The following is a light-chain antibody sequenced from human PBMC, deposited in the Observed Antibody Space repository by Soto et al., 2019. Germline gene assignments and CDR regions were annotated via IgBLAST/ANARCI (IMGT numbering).Light chain of an antibody. Sequence: DIQMTQSPSSLSASVGDRLTITCRASQSISTYLNWYRQKPGKAPELLIYAASSLQSGVPSRFSGSGSGTEFTLTISSLQPEDFATYYCQQSYSTPRTFGQGTKVDIK. CDR3: QQSYSTPRT. CDR1: QSISTY. J-gene: IGKJ1*01. V-gene: IGKV1-39*01. CDR2: AAS.